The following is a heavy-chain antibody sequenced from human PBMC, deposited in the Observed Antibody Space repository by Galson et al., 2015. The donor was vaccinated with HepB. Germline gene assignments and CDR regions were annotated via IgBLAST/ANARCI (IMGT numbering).Heavy chain of an antibody. CDR1: GYTFTSYG. CDR3: ARESVRDFWSGYPAAGSVYYYGMDV. J-gene: IGHJ6*02. Sequence: SVKVSCKASGYTFTSYGISWVRQAPGQGLEWMGWISPYNGNTNYAQKLQGRVTMTTDTSTSTAYMELRSLRSDDTAVYYCARESVRDFWSGYPAAGSVYYYGMDVWGQGTTVTVSS. CDR2: ISPYNGNT. V-gene: IGHV1-18*04. D-gene: IGHD3-3*01.